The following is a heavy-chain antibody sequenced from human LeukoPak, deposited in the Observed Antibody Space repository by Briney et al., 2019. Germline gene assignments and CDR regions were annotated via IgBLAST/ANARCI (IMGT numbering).Heavy chain of an antibody. CDR2: ISYDGSNT. CDR3: AKTYDGGWFVCDY. D-gene: IGHD6-19*01. V-gene: IGHV3-30*18. CDR1: GFTFSTYA. J-gene: IGHJ4*02. Sequence: GGSLRLSCAASGFTFSTYAMHWVRQAPGKGLEWVAVISYDGSNTYYADSVKGRFTISRDKSKNTLYLQMNSLRAEDTAVYYCAKTYDGGWFVCDYWGQGTLVTVSS.